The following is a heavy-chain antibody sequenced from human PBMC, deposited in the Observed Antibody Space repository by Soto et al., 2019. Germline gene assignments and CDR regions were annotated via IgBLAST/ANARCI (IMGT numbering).Heavy chain of an antibody. J-gene: IGHJ6*02. CDR3: ARLLASRGGFYDYGMDV. Sequence: GESLKLSCRGSGYQFTKYCIGCVRQTPGKGLEWMGIIDLGDSDTRYSPSFQGQVTISADKSISTAYLQWSSLKASDNAKYYCARLLASRGGFYDYGMDVWGQGTTVTLSS. CDR1: GYQFTKYC. V-gene: IGHV5-51*01. CDR2: IDLGDSDT. D-gene: IGHD2-2*01.